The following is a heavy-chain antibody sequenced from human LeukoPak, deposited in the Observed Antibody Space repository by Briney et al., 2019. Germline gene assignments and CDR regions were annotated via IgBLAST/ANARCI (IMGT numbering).Heavy chain of an antibody. J-gene: IGHJ3*02. D-gene: IGHD1-26*01. Sequence: GGSLRLSCAASGFTFRSYSMNWVRQAPGKGLEWVANIKQDGSETFYAASTRGRFTVFRDNAKNSVYLQMNSLRVDDTAIYYCARESLLGTTDDAFDIWGQGTMVTASS. CDR3: ARESLLGTTDDAFDI. CDR1: GFTFRSYS. CDR2: IKQDGSET. V-gene: IGHV3-7*01.